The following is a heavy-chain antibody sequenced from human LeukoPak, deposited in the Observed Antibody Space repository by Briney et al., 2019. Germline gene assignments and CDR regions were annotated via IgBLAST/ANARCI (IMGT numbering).Heavy chain of an antibody. CDR2: ISGRDEKT. CDR3: ARGNDYGDAFDI. CDR1: GFTFSIHG. D-gene: IGHD4-17*01. J-gene: IGHJ3*02. Sequence: GGSLRLSCAASGFTFSIHGMSWVRQAPGKGLEWVSTISGRDEKTYYADSVKGRFTISRDNSKNTLYLQMNSLRAEDTAVYYCARGNDYGDAFDIWGQGTMVTVSS. V-gene: IGHV3-23*01.